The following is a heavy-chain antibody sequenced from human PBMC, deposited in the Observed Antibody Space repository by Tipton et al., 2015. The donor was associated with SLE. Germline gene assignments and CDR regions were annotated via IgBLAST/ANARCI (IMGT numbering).Heavy chain of an antibody. D-gene: IGHD3-9*01. CDR2: IYYSGST. CDR3: ASGTIESFDY. Sequence: TLSLTCTVSGGSISSSSYYWGWIRQPPGKGLEWIGNIYYSGSTYYNPSLKSRVTISVDTSKNQFSLKLSSVTAADTAVYYCASGTIESFDYWGQGTLVTVSS. J-gene: IGHJ4*02. V-gene: IGHV4-39*07. CDR1: GGSISSSSYY.